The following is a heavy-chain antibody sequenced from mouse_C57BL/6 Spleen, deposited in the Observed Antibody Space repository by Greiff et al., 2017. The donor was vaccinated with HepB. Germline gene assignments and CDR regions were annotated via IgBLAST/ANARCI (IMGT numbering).Heavy chain of an antibody. CDR1: GFTFSSYT. CDR3: ARHGGFSFAY. Sequence: EVMLVESGGGLVKPGGSLKLSCAASGFTFSSYTMSWVRQTPEKRLEWVATISGSGGNTYYPDSVKGRFTISRDNAKNTLYLQMSSLRSEDTALYCCARHGGFSFAYWGQGTLVTVSA. J-gene: IGHJ3*01. V-gene: IGHV5-9*01. CDR2: ISGSGGNT.